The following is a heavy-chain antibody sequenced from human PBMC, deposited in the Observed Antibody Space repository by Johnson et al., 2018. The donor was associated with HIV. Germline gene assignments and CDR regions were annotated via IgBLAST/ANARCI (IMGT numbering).Heavy chain of an antibody. V-gene: IGHV3-30-3*01. D-gene: IGHD3-9*01. Sequence: QVQLVESGGGVVQPGRSLRLSCAASGFTFSSYAMHWVRQAPGKGLEWVAVISYDGSNKYYADSVTARFTISRDNAKNSLYLQMNSLRAEDTAVYYCVREEGNDILTRGDAFDIWGQGTLVTVSS. CDR3: VREEGNDILTRGDAFDI. J-gene: IGHJ3*02. CDR2: ISYDGSNK. CDR1: GFTFSSYA.